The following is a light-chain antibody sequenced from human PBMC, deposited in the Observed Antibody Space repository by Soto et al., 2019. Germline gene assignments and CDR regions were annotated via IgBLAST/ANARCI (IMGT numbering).Light chain of an antibody. CDR1: SSDVGGYNY. J-gene: IGLJ1*01. CDR2: DVS. CDR3: SSYTSSSTPLSV. V-gene: IGLV2-14*01. Sequence: QSVLTQPASVSGSPGQSITISCTGTSSDVGGYNYVSWYQQHPGKAPKLMTYDVSNRPSGVSNRFSGSKSGNTASLTISGLQAEDEADYYCSSYTSSSTPLSVFGTGTKVTVL.